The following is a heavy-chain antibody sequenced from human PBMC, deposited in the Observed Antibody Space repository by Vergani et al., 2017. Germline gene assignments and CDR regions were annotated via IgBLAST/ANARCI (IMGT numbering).Heavy chain of an antibody. CDR1: GYSITSGYY. CDR2: IYQTGSA. CDR3: VRTVALWFGETKDWGWFDP. V-gene: IGHV4-38-2*01. J-gene: IGHJ5*02. Sequence: QVQLLESGPGLLKPSETLSLTCSVPGYSITSGYYWGWIRQPPGRGLEWIGSIYQTGSAYYNPSLKSRVTVSVDTSMNQVSLKLNSVTAADTAVYYCVRTVALWFGETKDWGWFDPWGQGTLVTVTS. D-gene: IGHD3-10*01.